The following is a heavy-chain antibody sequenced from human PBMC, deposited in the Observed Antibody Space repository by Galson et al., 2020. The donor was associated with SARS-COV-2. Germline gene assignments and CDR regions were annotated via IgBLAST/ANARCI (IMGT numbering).Heavy chain of an antibody. CDR2: IRSSSSYT. J-gene: IGHJ6*02. Sequence: GGSLRLSCAASGFTFSDYYMTWIRQAPGKGLEWVSYIRSSSSYTNYADSVKGRFTIFRDNAKNSLYLQMNSLRAEDTAVYYCARRIPGTASYGMDVWGQGTTVTVSS. V-gene: IGHV3-11*06. CDR3: ARRIPGTASYGMDV. D-gene: IGHD1-20*01. CDR1: GFTFSDYY.